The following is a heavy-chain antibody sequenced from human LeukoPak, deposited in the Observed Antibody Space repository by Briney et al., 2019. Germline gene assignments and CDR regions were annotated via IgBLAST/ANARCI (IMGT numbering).Heavy chain of an antibody. Sequence: ASVKVSCKASGYTFGSYCIHWVRQAPGQGLEWMGKINPSGGSTTYAQKFQGRVTMTRDTSTTTVYMELSSLRSEDTAVYYCAKCRVSGSASADYWGQGTLVTVSS. J-gene: IGHJ4*02. CDR3: AKCRVSGSASADY. CDR1: GYTFGSYC. D-gene: IGHD5/OR15-5a*01. CDR2: INPSGGST. V-gene: IGHV1-46*01.